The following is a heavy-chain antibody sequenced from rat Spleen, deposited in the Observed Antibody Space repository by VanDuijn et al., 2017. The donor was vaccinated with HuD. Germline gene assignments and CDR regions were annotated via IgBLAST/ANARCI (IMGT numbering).Heavy chain of an antibody. CDR1: GFSLTDYS. CDR3: TRDGYYGLFAY. Sequence: VQLKESGPGLVQPSQTLSLTCTVSGFSLTDYSVHWVRQPPGKGLEWMGVMWSGGSTAYNSALKSRLSISRYNSKGKVFLKRNSRQTEDKAIYYCTRDGYYGLFAYWGQGTLVTFSS. D-gene: IGHD1-6*01. CDR2: MWSGGST. V-gene: IGHV2S63*01. J-gene: IGHJ3*01.